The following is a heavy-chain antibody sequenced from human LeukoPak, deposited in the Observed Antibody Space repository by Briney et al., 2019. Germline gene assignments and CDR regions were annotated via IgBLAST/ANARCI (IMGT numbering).Heavy chain of an antibody. V-gene: IGHV3-30*03. Sequence: PGRSLRLSCAASGFTFSSYGMHWVRQAPGKGLEWVAVISYDGSNKYYADSVKGRFTISRDNSKNTLYLQMNSLRAEDTAVYYCVRIQLWSQQLDYWGQGTLVTVSS. CDR2: ISYDGSNK. J-gene: IGHJ4*02. CDR1: GFTFSSYG. D-gene: IGHD5-18*01. CDR3: VRIQLWSQQLDY.